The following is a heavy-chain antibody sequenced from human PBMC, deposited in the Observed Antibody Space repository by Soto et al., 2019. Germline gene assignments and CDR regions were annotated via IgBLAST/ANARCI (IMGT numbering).Heavy chain of an antibody. CDR3: AKVQRGTYYYDSSGSKMPRAHDAFDI. V-gene: IGHV3-53*01. D-gene: IGHD3-22*01. CDR1: GFTVSNNY. J-gene: IGHJ3*02. Sequence: HPGGSLRLSCAVSGFTVSNNYMSWVRQAPGKGLERVSVIYSGGYTAYGDSVKGRFTISRDNSKNTLYLQMNSLRAEDTAVYYCAKVQRGTYYYDSSGSKMPRAHDAFDIWGQGTMVTVSS. CDR2: IYSGGYT.